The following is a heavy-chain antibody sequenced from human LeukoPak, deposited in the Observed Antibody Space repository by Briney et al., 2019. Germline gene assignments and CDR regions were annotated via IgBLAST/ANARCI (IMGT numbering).Heavy chain of an antibody. CDR2: INTNTGNP. Sequence: ASVKVSCKASGYTFTSYAMNWVRQAPGQGLEWMGWINTNTGNPTYAQGFTGRFVFSLDTSVSTAYLQISSLKAEDTAVYYCARVKVDWEMATAYDYWGQGTLATVSS. V-gene: IGHV7-4-1*02. D-gene: IGHD5-24*01. J-gene: IGHJ4*02. CDR3: ARVKVDWEMATAYDY. CDR1: GYTFTSYA.